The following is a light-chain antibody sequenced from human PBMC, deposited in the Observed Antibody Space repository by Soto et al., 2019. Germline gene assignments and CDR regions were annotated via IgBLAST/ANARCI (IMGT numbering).Light chain of an antibody. Sequence: DIQMTQSPSSLSASVGDRVTITCRASESISRHLNWYQQKPGKAPKLLIYAASSLQNGVPSRFSGIGSGTDFTLTISNLQPEDFATYYCHQSYSTLSITFGQGTRLEIK. CDR2: AAS. CDR1: ESISRH. J-gene: IGKJ5*01. V-gene: IGKV1-39*01. CDR3: HQSYSTLSIT.